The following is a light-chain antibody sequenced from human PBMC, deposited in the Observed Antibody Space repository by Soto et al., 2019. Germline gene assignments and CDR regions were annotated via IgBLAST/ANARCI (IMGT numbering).Light chain of an antibody. Sequence: DIQMTQSPSTLSASVGDRVTITCRASQSISSWLAWYQQKPGKAPKLLIYDVSSLESGVPSRFSGSGSGTEFTLTTSSLQPDDFATYYCQQYNRYSTFGQGTKVDIK. V-gene: IGKV1-5*01. J-gene: IGKJ1*01. CDR3: QQYNRYST. CDR1: QSISSW. CDR2: DVS.